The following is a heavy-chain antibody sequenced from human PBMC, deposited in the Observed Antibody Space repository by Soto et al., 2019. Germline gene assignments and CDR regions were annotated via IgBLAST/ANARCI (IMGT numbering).Heavy chain of an antibody. Sequence: ASVKVSCKASGYTFTDYYIHWVRQAPGQGLEWMGWTNPNSDGAHYAQKFQGRVTMTRDKSTRTLYMEVNRLRSDDTAVYFCERGGGSGSHGDWFDPWGQGTLVTVSS. D-gene: IGHD5-12*01. J-gene: IGHJ5*02. CDR3: ERGGGSGSHGDWFDP. V-gene: IGHV1-2*02. CDR1: GYTFTDYY. CDR2: TNPNSDGA.